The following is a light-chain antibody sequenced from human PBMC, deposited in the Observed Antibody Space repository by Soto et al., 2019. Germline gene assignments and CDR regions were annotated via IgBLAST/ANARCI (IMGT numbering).Light chain of an antibody. J-gene: IGKJ1*01. V-gene: IGKV3-20*01. CDR2: GAS. CDR1: QSVSSNY. Sequence: EIVLTQSPGTLSLSPGERATLSCRASQSVSSNYLAWYQQKHGQAPRPLIYGASSRATGIPDRFSGSGAGTDFPLTISRLEAEDSAVYYCQQYGSSPWTFGQGTKVEIK. CDR3: QQYGSSPWT.